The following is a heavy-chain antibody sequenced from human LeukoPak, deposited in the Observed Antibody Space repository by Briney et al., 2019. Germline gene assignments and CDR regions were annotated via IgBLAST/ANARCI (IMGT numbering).Heavy chain of an antibody. J-gene: IGHJ4*02. CDR1: GYEFTSYG. CDR3: AGPQPYYFDY. V-gene: IGHV1-18*01. CDR2: ISAYNGHA. Sequence: ASVEVSCKTSGYEFTSYGISWVRQAPGQGLEWMGWISAYNGHADYTQNLQGRVTMTTDTSTSTAYMELRRLRSDDTAVYYCAGPQPYYFDYWGQGTLVTVSS.